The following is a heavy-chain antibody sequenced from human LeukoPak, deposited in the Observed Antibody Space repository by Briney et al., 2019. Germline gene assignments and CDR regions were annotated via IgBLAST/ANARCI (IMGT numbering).Heavy chain of an antibody. Sequence: GGSLRLSCVASGFTFNLHWMSWVRQAPGKGLEWVANINQDGSEKYYLDSVRGRFTISRDNAKNLLYLQMISLRAEDTAVYYCARTDSGVIMLYTIRSAFWGQGTLVTVSS. CDR3: ARTDSGVIMLYTIRSAF. CDR2: INQDGSEK. J-gene: IGHJ4*02. D-gene: IGHD2-8*01. CDR1: GFTFNLHW. V-gene: IGHV3-7*01.